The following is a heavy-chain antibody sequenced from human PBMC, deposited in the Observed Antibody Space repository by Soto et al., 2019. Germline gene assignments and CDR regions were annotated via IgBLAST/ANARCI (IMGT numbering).Heavy chain of an antibody. CDR2: ISAYNGNT. V-gene: IGHV1-18*01. Sequence: QVQLVQSGAEVKKPGASVKVSCKASGYTFTSYGISWVRQAPGQGLEWMGWISAYNGNTNYAQKLQGRVTMTTDTSTSTDYMELRSLRSDDTAVYYCARDGGLGYCSGGSCYYWFDPWGQGTLVTVSS. D-gene: IGHD2-15*01. J-gene: IGHJ5*02. CDR1: GYTFTSYG. CDR3: ARDGGLGYCSGGSCYYWFDP.